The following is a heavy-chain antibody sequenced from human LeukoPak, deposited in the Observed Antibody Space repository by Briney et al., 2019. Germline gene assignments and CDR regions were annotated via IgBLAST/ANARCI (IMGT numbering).Heavy chain of an antibody. D-gene: IGHD3-22*01. CDR3: ARGYYDSRGYSNTFDI. V-gene: IGHV4-59*01. Sequence: SETLSLTCAVSGASISSSYWSWIRQPPGKGLEWIGYINYSGNTKYDPSLESRVTISVDASNNQFSLRLSSVTAADTAFYYCARGYYDSRGYSNTFDIWGQGSLVTVSS. CDR2: INYSGNT. CDR1: GASISSSY. J-gene: IGHJ3*02.